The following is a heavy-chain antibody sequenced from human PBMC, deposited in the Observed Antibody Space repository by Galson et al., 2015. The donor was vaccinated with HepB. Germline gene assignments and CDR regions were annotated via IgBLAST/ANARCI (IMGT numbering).Heavy chain of an antibody. CDR1: GGSFSGHY. Sequence: SETLSLTCAVYGGSFSGHYWSWIRQPPGKGLEWIGEINHSGSTNYNPSLKSRVTISVDTSKNQFSLKLSSVTAADTAVYYCARGVNFDFWSGYYIRYFDYWGQGALVTVSS. CDR2: INHSGST. CDR3: ARGVNFDFWSGYYIRYFDY. V-gene: IGHV4-34*01. J-gene: IGHJ4*02. D-gene: IGHD3-3*01.